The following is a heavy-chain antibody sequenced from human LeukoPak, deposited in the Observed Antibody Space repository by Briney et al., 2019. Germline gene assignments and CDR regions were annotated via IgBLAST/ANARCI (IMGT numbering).Heavy chain of an antibody. J-gene: IGHJ4*02. CDR3: ARGNWFGELWLDY. V-gene: IGHV3-53*01. CDR2: IYAGGST. CDR1: GLIVSSNY. D-gene: IGHD3-10*01. Sequence: GGSLRLSCAASGLIVSSNYMTWVRQVPGKGLEWVSDIYAGGSTNYADHVRGRSTISGDNSQNTVYLQMHSLRAEDTAVYYCARGNWFGELWLDYWGQGTLVTVSS.